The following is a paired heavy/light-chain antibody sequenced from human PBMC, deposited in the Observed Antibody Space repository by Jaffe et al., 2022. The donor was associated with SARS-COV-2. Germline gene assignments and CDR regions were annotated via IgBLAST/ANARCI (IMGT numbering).Heavy chain of an antibody. D-gene: IGHD5-12*01. J-gene: IGHJ4*02. Sequence: QLQLQESGPRLVKPSETLSLTCSVSGGSISTNNYYWGWIRQPPGKGLEWIGTIYYSGSTYYNPSLKSRVTISVDTSKNQFSLKLTSVTAADTAVYYCARHGDGYIWALQYYFDYWGQGTLVTVSS. V-gene: IGHV4-39*01. CDR3: ARHGDGYIWALQYYFDY. CDR1: GGSISTNNYY. CDR2: IYYSGST.
Light chain of an antibody. V-gene: IGKV3-20*01. CDR1: QSVSSSY. CDR2: GAS. Sequence: EIVLTQSPGTLSLSPGERATLSCRASQSVSSSYLAWYQQKPGQAPRLLIFGASSRATGIPDRFSGSGSGTDFTLTISRLEPEDFAVYYCQQYGSSPTFGQGTKVEIK. J-gene: IGKJ1*01. CDR3: QQYGSSPT.